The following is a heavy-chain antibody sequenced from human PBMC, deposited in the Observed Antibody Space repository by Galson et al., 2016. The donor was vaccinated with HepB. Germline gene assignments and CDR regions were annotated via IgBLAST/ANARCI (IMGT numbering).Heavy chain of an antibody. V-gene: IGHV4-34*01. CDR3: ARVVVAATNWFDP. CDR2: VNHSGYT. D-gene: IGHD2-15*01. Sequence: SETLSLTCGVHGGSFNAYYWSWIRQPPGKGLEWIGEVNHSGYTRYNPSLKSRVTISVDTSKNQFSLNLTSMTAADTAVYYCARVVVAATNWFDPWGQGTLVAVSS. CDR1: GGSFNAYY. J-gene: IGHJ5*02.